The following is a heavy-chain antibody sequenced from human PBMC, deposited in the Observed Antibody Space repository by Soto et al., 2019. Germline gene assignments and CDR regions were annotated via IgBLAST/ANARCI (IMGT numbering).Heavy chain of an antibody. CDR3: AKAAATYYCSGGYCYNYYFDS. J-gene: IGHJ4*02. CDR2: ISYDGSNK. Sequence: GGSLRLSCAASGFTFSNYDMHWVRQAPGKGLEWVAVISYDGSNKYYADSVRGRFTISRDNSKNTLYLQMNSLRADDTAVYYCAKAAATYYCSGGYCYNYYFDSWGQGTLVTVSS. CDR1: GFTFSNYD. D-gene: IGHD2-15*01. V-gene: IGHV3-30*18.